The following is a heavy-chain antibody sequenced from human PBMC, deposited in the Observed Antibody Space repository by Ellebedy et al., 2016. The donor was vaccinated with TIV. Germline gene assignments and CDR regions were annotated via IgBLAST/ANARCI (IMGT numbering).Heavy chain of an antibody. D-gene: IGHD1-26*01. CDR3: ARDSLVGATTGGTFDF. CDR1: GFTFNDFA. Sequence: PGGSLRLSCAASGFTFNDFAIHWVRQSPGKGPAWVTVISYDGSNQFYAGSVKGRFTISRDNSKSTVYLQMSSLRPEDTAVYYCARDSLVGATTGGTFDFWGQGSLVTVSS. CDR2: ISYDGSNQ. V-gene: IGHV3-30-3*01. J-gene: IGHJ4*02.